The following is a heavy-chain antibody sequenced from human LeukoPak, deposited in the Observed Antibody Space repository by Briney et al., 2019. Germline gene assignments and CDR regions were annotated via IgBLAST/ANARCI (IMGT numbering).Heavy chain of an antibody. D-gene: IGHD3-10*01. V-gene: IGHV5-51*01. Sequence: GESLKISCKGSGYSFSTYWIGWVRQMHGKGLEWMGIIYPGDSDTRYSPSFQGQVTISADKSISTAYLQWSSLKASDTAMYYCTSRITMVYDYWGQGTLVTVSS. CDR2: IYPGDSDT. CDR3: TSRITMVYDY. J-gene: IGHJ4*02. CDR1: GYSFSTYW.